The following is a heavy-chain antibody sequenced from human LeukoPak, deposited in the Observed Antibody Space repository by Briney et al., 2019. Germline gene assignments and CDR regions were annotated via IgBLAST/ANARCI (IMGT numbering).Heavy chain of an antibody. CDR2: IHTSGSA. J-gene: IGHJ3*02. V-gene: IGHV4-59*10. CDR3: ARGVVMAASYTFDI. Sequence: SETLSLTCAVYGGSFSGYYWSWIRQPAGKGVEWIGRIHTSGSANYNPSLKSRVTMSVDTSKNQFSLNLSSVTAADTAVYYCARGVVMAASYTFDIWGQGTMVTVSS. CDR1: GGSFSGYY. D-gene: IGHD2-21*01.